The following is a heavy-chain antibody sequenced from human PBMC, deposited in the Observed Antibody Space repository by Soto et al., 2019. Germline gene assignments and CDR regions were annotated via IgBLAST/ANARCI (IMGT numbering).Heavy chain of an antibody. D-gene: IGHD3-22*01. CDR1: GYTFTSYG. J-gene: IGHJ3*02. CDR2: ISAYNGNT. Sequence: QFQLVQSGAEVKKPGASVQVSCKASGYTFTSYGISWVRQAPGQGLEWMGWISAYNGNTNYAQKLQGRVTMTTDTSTSTAYMELRSLRSDDTAVYYCARVFGYDSSGYDAFDIWGQGTMVTVSS. CDR3: ARVFGYDSSGYDAFDI. V-gene: IGHV1-18*04.